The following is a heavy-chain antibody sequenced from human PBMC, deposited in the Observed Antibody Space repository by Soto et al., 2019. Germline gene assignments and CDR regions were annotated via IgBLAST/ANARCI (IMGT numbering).Heavy chain of an antibody. CDR1: GFTFYDYA. V-gene: IGHV3-9*01. J-gene: IGHJ4*02. Sequence: LRLSCAASGFTFYDYAMRWVRQAPGKGLEWVSGISWNSGSIGYADSVKGRFTISRDNAKNSLYLQMNSLRAEDTALYYCAKDKGSGWYGGIDYWGQGTLVTVSS. CDR2: ISWNSGSI. D-gene: IGHD6-19*01. CDR3: AKDKGSGWYGGIDY.